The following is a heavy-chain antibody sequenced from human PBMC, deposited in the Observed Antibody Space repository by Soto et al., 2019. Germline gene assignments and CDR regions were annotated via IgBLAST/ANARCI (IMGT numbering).Heavy chain of an antibody. D-gene: IGHD2-15*01. CDR2: ISGSGGST. V-gene: IGHV3-23*01. CDR3: ARDQGYCSGGSCYVAGY. CDR1: GFTFSSYD. Sequence: GGSLRLSCAASGFTFSSYDMSWVRQAPGKGLECVSAISGSGGSTYYADSVKGRFTISRENSKNTLYLQMNSLRAEDTAVYYCARDQGYCSGGSCYVAGYWGQGTLVTVSS. J-gene: IGHJ4*02.